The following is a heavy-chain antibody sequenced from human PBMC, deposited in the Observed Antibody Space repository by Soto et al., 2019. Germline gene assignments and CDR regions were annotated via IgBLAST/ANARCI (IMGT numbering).Heavy chain of an antibody. CDR1: GFTFSSYS. D-gene: IGHD2-2*01. CDR3: ARDLCSSTSCYYRY. V-gene: IGHV3-48*01. Sequence: EVQLVESGGSLVQPGGSLRLSCAASGFTFSSYSMNWVRQAPGKGLEWVSYISSSSSTIYYADSVKGRFTISRDNAKNSLYLQMNSLRAEDTSVYYCARDLCSSTSCYYRYWGQGTLVTVSS. J-gene: IGHJ4*02. CDR2: ISSSSSTI.